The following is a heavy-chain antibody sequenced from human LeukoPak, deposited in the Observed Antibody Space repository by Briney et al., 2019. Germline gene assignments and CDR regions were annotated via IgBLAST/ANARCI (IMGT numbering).Heavy chain of an antibody. J-gene: IGHJ4*02. Sequence: PSETLSLTCAVYGGSFSGYYWSWIRQPPGKGLEWIGEINHSGSTNYNPSLKSRVTISVDTSKNQFSLKLSSVTAADTAVYYCARGSSYYDSSGYYHFDYWGQGTLVTVSS. CDR3: ARGSSYYDSSGYYHFDY. D-gene: IGHD3-22*01. V-gene: IGHV4-34*01. CDR2: INHSGST. CDR1: GGSFSGYY.